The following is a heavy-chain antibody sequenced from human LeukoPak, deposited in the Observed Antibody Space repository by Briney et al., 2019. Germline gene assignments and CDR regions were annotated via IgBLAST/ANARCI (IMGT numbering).Heavy chain of an antibody. J-gene: IGHJ4*02. V-gene: IGHV1-18*01. D-gene: IGHD3-3*01. CDR1: GYSFTSYG. CDR3: ARGAVNPFDFWSGLSGDFDY. Sequence: GASVKVSCKASGYSFTSYGITWVRQAPGQGLEWMGWINVNKGNTKYEEKFQGRVTMTTDTSTSTAYMELRSLRSDDTAVYYCARGAVNPFDFWSGLSGDFDYWGQGTLVTVSS. CDR2: INVNKGNT.